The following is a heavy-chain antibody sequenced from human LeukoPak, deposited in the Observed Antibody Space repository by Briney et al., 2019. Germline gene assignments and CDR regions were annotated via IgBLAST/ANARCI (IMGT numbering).Heavy chain of an antibody. J-gene: IGHJ5*02. CDR3: ARGPPLDEYSYGENWFDP. V-gene: IGHV1-69*02. D-gene: IGHD5-18*01. Sequence: ASVKVSCKASGGTFSSYTISWVRQAPGQGLEWMGRIIPILGIANYAQKFQGRVTITADKSTSTAYMELSSLRSEDTAVYYCARGPPLDEYSYGENWFDPWGQGTLVTVSS. CDR1: GGTFSSYT. CDR2: IIPILGIA.